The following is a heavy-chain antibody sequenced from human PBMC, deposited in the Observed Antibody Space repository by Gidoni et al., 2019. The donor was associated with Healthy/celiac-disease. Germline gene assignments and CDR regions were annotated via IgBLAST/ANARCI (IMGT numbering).Heavy chain of an antibody. CDR2: IYYSGST. V-gene: IGHV4-59*08. D-gene: IGHD2-15*01. CDR3: ARLGYCSGGSCPDY. Sequence: QVQLQESGPGLVKPSETLSLTCTVSGGSISSYYWSWIRQPPGKGLEWIGYIYYSGSTNYNPSLKSRVTISVDTSKNQFSLKLSSVTAADTAVYYCARLGYCSGGSCPDYWGQGTLVTVSS. CDR1: GGSISSYY. J-gene: IGHJ4*02.